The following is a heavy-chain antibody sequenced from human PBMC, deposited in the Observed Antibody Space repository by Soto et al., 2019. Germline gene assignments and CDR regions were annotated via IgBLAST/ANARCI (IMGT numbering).Heavy chain of an antibody. V-gene: IGHV4-31*03. CDR2: IYYSGST. CDR3: AREGYDSTRGAFDI. D-gene: IGHD3-22*01. Sequence: QVQLQESGPGLVKPSQTLSLTCTVSGGSISSGGYYWSWIRQHPGKGLEWIGYIYYSGSTYYNPSLKSRVTISVDTSKNRFSLKLSSVTAADTAVYYCAREGYDSTRGAFDIWGQGTMVTVSS. CDR1: GGSISSGGYY. J-gene: IGHJ3*02.